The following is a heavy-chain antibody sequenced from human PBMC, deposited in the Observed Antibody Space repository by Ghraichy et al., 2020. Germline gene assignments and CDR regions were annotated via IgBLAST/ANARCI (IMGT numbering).Heavy chain of an antibody. CDR3: SRQETRDGYNFGY. CDR2: IRSKGDGGTT. CDR1: GFTFSDYA. J-gene: IGHJ4*02. D-gene: IGHD5-24*01. Sequence: GESLNISCTTSGFTFSDYAMSWVRQAPGKGLEWVGLIRSKGDGGTTEYAASVKGRFTISRDDSKSIAYLQMNSLKTEDTAVYYCSRQETRDGYNFGYWGQGTLVTVSS. V-gene: IGHV3-49*04.